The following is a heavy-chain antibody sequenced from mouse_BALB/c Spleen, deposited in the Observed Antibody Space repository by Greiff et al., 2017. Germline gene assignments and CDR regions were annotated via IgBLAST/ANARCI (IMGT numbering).Heavy chain of an antibody. CDR3: ARHGNYFDY. CDR1: GYSFTGYT. D-gene: IGHD2-1*01. CDR2: INPYNGGT. Sequence: EVQLQQSGPELVKPGASMKISCKASGYSFTGYTMNWVKQSHGNNLEWIGLINPYNGGTSYNQKFKGKATLTVDKSSSTAYMELLSLTSEDSAVYYCARHGNYFDYWGQGTTLTVSS. V-gene: IGHV1-18*01. J-gene: IGHJ2*01.